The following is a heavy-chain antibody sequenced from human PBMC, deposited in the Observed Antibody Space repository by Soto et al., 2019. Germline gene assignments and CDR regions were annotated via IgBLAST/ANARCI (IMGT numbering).Heavy chain of an antibody. J-gene: IGHJ6*03. CDR1: GYSFTSYW. D-gene: IGHD5-12*01. V-gene: IGHV5-51*01. CDR2: IYPGDSDT. CDR3: ARLGDSGYSGYEHYYYYYMDV. Sequence: GESLKISCKGSGYSFTSYWIGWVRQMPGKGLEWMGIIYPGDSDTRYSPSFQGQVTISADKSISTAYRQWSSLKASDTAMYYCARLGDSGYSGYEHYYYYYMDVWGKGTTVTVSS.